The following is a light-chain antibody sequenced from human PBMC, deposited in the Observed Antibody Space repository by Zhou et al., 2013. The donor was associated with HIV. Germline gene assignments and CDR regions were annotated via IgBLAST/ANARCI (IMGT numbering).Light chain of an antibody. CDR1: QDTGTR. V-gene: IGKV1D-12*01. Sequence: DMQMTQSPSSVSASVGDRVTITCRASQDTGTRLVWYQQKPGEAPKLLIYSASTLQNGVPSRFRGSGSGTEFTLTITSLQPEDFATYYCQQSYSTSRGRWTFGQGTKVEIK. J-gene: IGKJ1*01. CDR2: SAS. CDR3: QQSYSTSRGRWT.